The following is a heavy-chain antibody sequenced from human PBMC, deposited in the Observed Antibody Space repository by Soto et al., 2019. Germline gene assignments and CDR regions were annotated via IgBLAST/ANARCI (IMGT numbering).Heavy chain of an antibody. J-gene: IGHJ4*02. CDR3: ARDFQGY. Sequence: PGGSLRLSCEASGFTFSSYWMSWVRQAPGRGPEWVANIKEDGSVQKYGDSVKGRFTISRDNAKNSLFLQMSSLRVEDTAVYYCARDFQGYWGQGTLVTVSS. CDR1: GFTFSSYW. CDR2: IKEDGSVQ. V-gene: IGHV3-7*01.